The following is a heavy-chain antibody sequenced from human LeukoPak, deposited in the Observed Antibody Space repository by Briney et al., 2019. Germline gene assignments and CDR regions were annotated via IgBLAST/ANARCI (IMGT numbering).Heavy chain of an antibody. CDR3: ARDKDYGGNTNNWFDP. D-gene: IGHD4-23*01. V-gene: IGHV1-8*01. Sequence: ASVKVSCRASGYTFTTHDINWVRQATGQGLEWLGWMSPNSGDTGYAQKFQGRVTMTRDTSTSTVYMELSSLRSEDTAVYYCARDKDYGGNTNNWFDPWGQGTLVTVSS. J-gene: IGHJ5*02. CDR2: MSPNSGDT. CDR1: GYTFTTHD.